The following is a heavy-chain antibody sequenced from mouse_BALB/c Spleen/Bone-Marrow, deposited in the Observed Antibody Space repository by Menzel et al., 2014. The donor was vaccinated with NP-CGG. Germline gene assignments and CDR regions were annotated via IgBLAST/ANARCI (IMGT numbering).Heavy chain of an antibody. CDR1: GFTFSRFG. V-gene: IGHV5-17*02. CDR2: ISSGGSSI. J-gene: IGHJ2*01. CDR3: GRGDY. Sequence: EVQGVESGGGLVQPGGSRKLSCAASGFTFSRFGMHWVRQAPEKGLEWVAFISSGGSSIYYTDTVKGRFTISRYNPKNTLFLQMTSLRSEDTAMYYCGRGDYWGQGTTLTVSS.